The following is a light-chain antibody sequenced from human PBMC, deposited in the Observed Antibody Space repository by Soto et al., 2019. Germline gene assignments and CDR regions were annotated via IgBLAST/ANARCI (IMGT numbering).Light chain of an antibody. CDR3: QQSYSTPPT. CDR2: AAS. Sequence: DIQMTQSPSSLSASVGDRVTITCRASQSISSHLNWYQQKPGKAPKLLIYAASSLQSGVPSRFSGSGSGTDFTLSISSLQPEDFATYYCQQSYSTPPTFGQGTKV. V-gene: IGKV1-39*01. J-gene: IGKJ1*01. CDR1: QSISSH.